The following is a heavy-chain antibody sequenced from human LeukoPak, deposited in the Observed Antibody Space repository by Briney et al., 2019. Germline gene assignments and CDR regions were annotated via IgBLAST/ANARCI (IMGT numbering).Heavy chain of an antibody. CDR2: IYSGGST. CDR1: GFTVSSNY. J-gene: IGHJ5*02. D-gene: IGHD1-26*01. CDR3: ARGNSGSPNWFDP. Sequence: GGSLRLSCAASGFTVSSNYMSWVRQAPGKGLEWVSVIYSGGSTYYADTVKGRFTISRDNSKNTLYLQMNSLRAEDTAVYYCARGNSGSPNWFDPWGQGTLVTVSS. V-gene: IGHV3-53*01.